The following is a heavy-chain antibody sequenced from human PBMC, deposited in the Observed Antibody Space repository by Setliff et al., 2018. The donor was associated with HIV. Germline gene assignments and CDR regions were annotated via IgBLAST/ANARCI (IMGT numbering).Heavy chain of an antibody. CDR3: ARGRYSSGLTDY. V-gene: IGHV1-8*02. CDR2: MNPKSGNS. D-gene: IGHD6-19*01. J-gene: IGHJ4*02. CDR1: RYTFSNYD. Sequence: ASVKVSCKASRYTFSNYDIDWVRQATGQGLEWMGWMNPKSGNSGHAQKFQGRITMTRNTSITTAYMELISLKSEDTAVYYCARGRYSSGLTDYWGQGTLVTSPQ.